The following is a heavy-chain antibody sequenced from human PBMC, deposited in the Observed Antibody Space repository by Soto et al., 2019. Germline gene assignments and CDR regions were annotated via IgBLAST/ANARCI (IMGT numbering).Heavy chain of an antibody. J-gene: IGHJ5*02. CDR1: GGSISSSSYY. CDR2: IYYSGST. D-gene: IGHD3-10*01. V-gene: IGHV4-39*01. CDR3: ARHAGMVRGVIMFNWFDP. Sequence: SETLSLTCTVSGGSISSSSYYWGWIRQPPGKGLEWIGSIYYSGSTYYNPSLKSRVTISVDTSKNQFSLKLSSVTAADTAVYYCARHAGMVRGVIMFNWFDPWGQGTLVTVS.